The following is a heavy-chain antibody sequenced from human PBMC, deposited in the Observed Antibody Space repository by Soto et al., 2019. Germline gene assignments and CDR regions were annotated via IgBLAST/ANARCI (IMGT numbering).Heavy chain of an antibody. V-gene: IGHV1-69*06. CDR2: IIPMYDSV. J-gene: IGHJ4*02. CDR3: ASWRSYSGSYCFDY. Sequence: QVQLVQSGAEVKKPGSSVKVSCKASGGTFNNYGMGWVRQAPGQGLEWMGGIIPMYDSVNYAESFQGRVTITADKSTNIAYMELSSLRSEDTALYFCASWRSYSGSYCFDYWGQGTLVIVSS. D-gene: IGHD1-26*01. CDR1: GGTFNNYG.